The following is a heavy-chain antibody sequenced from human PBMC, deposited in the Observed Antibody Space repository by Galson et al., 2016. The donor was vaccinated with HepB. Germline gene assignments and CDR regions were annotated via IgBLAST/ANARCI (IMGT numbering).Heavy chain of an antibody. Sequence: SVKVSCKASGGTFCSYVISWVRQAPGQGLEWMGGIIPIFGTTKYAQKFQGRVTITADESTSSAYMELSSLRSEDTAVYYCAGVGSLGSGWSEEIQNWFDPWGQGTLVTVSS. V-gene: IGHV1-69*13. CDR3: AGVGSLGSGWSEEIQNWFDP. CDR2: IIPIFGTT. CDR1: GGTFCSYV. J-gene: IGHJ5*02. D-gene: IGHD6-19*01.